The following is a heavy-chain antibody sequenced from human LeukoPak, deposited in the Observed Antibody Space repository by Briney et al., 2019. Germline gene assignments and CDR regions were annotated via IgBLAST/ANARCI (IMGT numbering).Heavy chain of an antibody. V-gene: IGHV2-5*02. Sequence: SGPTLVKPTQTLTLTCSFSGFSLTTSGVGVGWIRQPPGKALEWLALIYWDDDKRYSPSLKSRLTITKDTSKNQVVLTMTNMDPVDTATYYCAHRPVAATFDYWGQGTLVTVSS. CDR1: GFSLTTSGVG. CDR3: AHRPVAATFDY. CDR2: IYWDDDK. D-gene: IGHD6-13*01. J-gene: IGHJ4*02.